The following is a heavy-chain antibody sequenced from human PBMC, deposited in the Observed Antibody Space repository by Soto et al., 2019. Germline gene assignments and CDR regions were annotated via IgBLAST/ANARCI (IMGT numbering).Heavy chain of an antibody. J-gene: IGHJ4*02. D-gene: IGHD3-10*01. CDR2: INHSGSA. CDR1: GGSFSGYS. CDR3: ARAYDYGHTPIEY. V-gene: IGHV4-34*01. Sequence: SETLSLTCAVYGGSFSGYSWTWIRQAPGKGLEWIGEINHSGSANYNPSLKSRVTISVDTSKNQFSVRLISVTAADTALYYCARAYDYGHTPIEYWGQGTLVTAPQ.